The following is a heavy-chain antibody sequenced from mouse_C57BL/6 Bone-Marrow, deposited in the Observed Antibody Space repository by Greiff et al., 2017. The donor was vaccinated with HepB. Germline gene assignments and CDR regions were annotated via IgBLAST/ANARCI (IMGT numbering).Heavy chain of an antibody. V-gene: IGHV2-2*01. D-gene: IGHD1-1*01. J-gene: IGHJ4*01. CDR1: GFSLTSYG. Sequence: QVQLQQSGPGLVQPSQSLSITCTVSGFSLTSYGVHWVRQSPGKGLEWLGVIWSGGSTDYNAAFISRLSISNDNSKSQVLFTMNSLQADYTAIYYSARDYYGSSYFYAMDYWGQGTSVTVSS. CDR2: IWSGGST. CDR3: ARDYYGSSYFYAMDY.